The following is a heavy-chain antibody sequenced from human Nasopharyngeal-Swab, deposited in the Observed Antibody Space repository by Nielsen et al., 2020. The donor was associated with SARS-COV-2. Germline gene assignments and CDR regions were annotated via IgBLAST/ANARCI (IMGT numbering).Heavy chain of an antibody. D-gene: IGHD2-2*01. Sequence: SETLSLTCTVSGGSVSNYYWSWIRQPPGKGLEYIGYIYYSWGTNYNPSLTSRVPISVDTSKNQFSLKLSSVTAADTAVYYCARLGSYCSSTNCYLGGMDVWGQGTAVTVS. CDR3: ARLGSYCSSTNCYLGGMDV. CDR1: GGSVSNYY. CDR2: IYYSWGT. J-gene: IGHJ6*02. V-gene: IGHV4-59*02.